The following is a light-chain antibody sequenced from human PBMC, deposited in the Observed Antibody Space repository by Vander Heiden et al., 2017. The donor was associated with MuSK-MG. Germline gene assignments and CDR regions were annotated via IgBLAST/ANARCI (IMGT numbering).Light chain of an antibody. CDR1: QSISSW. V-gene: IGKV1-5*03. CDR3: QQYKSYPLT. J-gene: IGKJ5*01. CDR2: KAS. Sequence: DIQMTQSPSTVSASVGDRVTITCRASQSISSWLAWYQQKPGKAPKLLIYKASSLKSGVPSRFSGSGSGTEFTLTINSLQPDDFATYYCQQYKSYPLTFGQGTRLEIK.